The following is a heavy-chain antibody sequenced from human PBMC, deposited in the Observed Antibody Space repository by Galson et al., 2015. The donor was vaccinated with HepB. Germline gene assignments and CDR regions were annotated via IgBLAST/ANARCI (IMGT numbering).Heavy chain of an antibody. CDR2: IRYDGSNK. Sequence: SLRLSCAASGFTFSSYGMHWVRQAPGKGLEWVAFIRYDGSNKYYADSVKGRFTISRDNSKNTLYLQMNSLRAEDTAVYYCAKDQVEEAAAIPDYWGQGTLVTVSS. CDR1: GFTFSSYG. V-gene: IGHV3-30*02. CDR3: AKDQVEEAAAIPDY. D-gene: IGHD6-25*01. J-gene: IGHJ4*02.